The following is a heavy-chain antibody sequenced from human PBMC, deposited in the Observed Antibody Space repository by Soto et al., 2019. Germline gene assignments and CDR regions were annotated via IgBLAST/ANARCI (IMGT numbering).Heavy chain of an antibody. V-gene: IGHV3-30*14. D-gene: IGHD3-22*01. J-gene: IGHJ3*02. CDR2: ISYDGSNK. Sequence: SLRLSCAASGFTFSSYAMHWVRQAPGKGLEWVAVISYDGSNKYYADSVKGRFTISRDNSKNTLYLQMNSLRAEDTAVYYCARGVVLDASDISGQGTMVTLSS. CDR3: ARGVVLDASDI. CDR1: GFTFSSYA.